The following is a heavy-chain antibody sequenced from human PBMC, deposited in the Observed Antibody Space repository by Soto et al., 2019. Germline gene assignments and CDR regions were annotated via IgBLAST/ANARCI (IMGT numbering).Heavy chain of an antibody. CDR2: ISYGGST. D-gene: IGHD6-13*01. J-gene: IGHJ5*02. CDR1: CGSISTSSYY. CDR3: ARQPWIGSSWYPLTS. V-gene: IGHV4-39*01. Sequence: SETLSVTCTVSCGSISTSSYYWGWIRQPPGKGLEWIGSISYGGSTNYNPSLRTRVTISVDTSKNQFSLRLSSVTASDTAVYYCARQPWIGSSWYPLTSWGQGTLVTVSS.